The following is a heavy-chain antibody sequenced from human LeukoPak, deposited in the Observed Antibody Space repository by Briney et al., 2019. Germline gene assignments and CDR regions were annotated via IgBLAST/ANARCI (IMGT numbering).Heavy chain of an antibody. J-gene: IGHJ4*02. CDR3: AKHVTAFDY. CDR2: ISYDGSNK. Sequence: PGGSLRLSCAASGFTFSSYGMHWVRQAPGKGLEWVAVISYDGSNKYYADSVKGRFTISRDNSKNALYLQMNSLRAEDTAVYYCAKHVTAFDYWGQGTLVTVSS. CDR1: GFTFSSYG. V-gene: IGHV3-30*18. D-gene: IGHD2-21*02.